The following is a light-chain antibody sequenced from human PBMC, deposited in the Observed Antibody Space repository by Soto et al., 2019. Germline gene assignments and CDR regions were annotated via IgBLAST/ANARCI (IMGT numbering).Light chain of an antibody. CDR1: SSNIGSNT. Sequence: QSALTQPPSASGTPGQRVTISCSGSSSNIGSNTVNWYQQLPGTAPKVLIYSHNQRPSGVPDRFSGSKSGTSAYLAISGLQSEDEADYYCAVWDDSLTGYVFGTGTKLTVL. V-gene: IGLV1-44*01. J-gene: IGLJ1*01. CDR3: AVWDDSLTGYV. CDR2: SHN.